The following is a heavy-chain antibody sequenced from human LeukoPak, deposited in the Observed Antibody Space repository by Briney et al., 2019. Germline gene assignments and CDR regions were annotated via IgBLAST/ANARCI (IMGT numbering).Heavy chain of an antibody. CDR1: GFTFSRYD. CDR3: AKDSEQLAYYFDY. J-gene: IGHJ4*02. D-gene: IGHD6-13*01. CDR2: ISNDGGNK. V-gene: IGHV3-30*18. Sequence: PGGSLRLSCAASGFTFSRYDIRWVRQAPGKGLEWVAGISNDGGNKYYAESVKGRFTISRDNSKNTLYLQMNSLRAEDTAVYYCAKDSEQLAYYFDYWGQGTLVTVSS.